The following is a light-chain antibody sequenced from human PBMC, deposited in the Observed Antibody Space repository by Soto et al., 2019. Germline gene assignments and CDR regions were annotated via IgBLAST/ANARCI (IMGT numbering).Light chain of an antibody. CDR1: SSNIGTNT. V-gene: IGLV1-44*01. Sequence: QSVLTQPPSASGTPGQRVTISCSGSSSNIGTNTVNWYLQLPGTAPKLLIYNNNQRPSGVPERFSGSKSGTSASLAISGLQSEDEADYYCAAWDDSLNGFDVFGSGTKVTVL. J-gene: IGLJ1*01. CDR3: AAWDDSLNGFDV. CDR2: NNN.